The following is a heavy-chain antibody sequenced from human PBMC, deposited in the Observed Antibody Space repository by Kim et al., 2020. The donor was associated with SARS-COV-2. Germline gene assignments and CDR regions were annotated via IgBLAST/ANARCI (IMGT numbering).Heavy chain of an antibody. CDR3: AREVAAAGWFDY. Sequence: DYAVSVKSRLTINPDTSKNQFSLQLNSVTPEDTAVYYCAREVAAAGWFDYWGQGTLVTVSS. J-gene: IGHJ4*02. V-gene: IGHV6-1*01. D-gene: IGHD6-13*01.